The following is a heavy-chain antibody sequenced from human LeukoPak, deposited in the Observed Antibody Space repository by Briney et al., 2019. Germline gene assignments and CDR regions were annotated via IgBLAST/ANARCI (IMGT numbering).Heavy chain of an antibody. Sequence: PSETLSLTCTVSGGSISSSSYYWSWIRQHPGKGLEWIGYIYYSGSTYYNPSLKSRVTISVDTSKNQFSLKLSSVTAADTAVYYCARDKEMVGATQYYYYGMDVWGQGTTVTVSS. J-gene: IGHJ6*02. CDR1: GGSISSSSYY. D-gene: IGHD1-26*01. CDR3: ARDKEMVGATQYYYYGMDV. V-gene: IGHV4-31*03. CDR2: IYYSGST.